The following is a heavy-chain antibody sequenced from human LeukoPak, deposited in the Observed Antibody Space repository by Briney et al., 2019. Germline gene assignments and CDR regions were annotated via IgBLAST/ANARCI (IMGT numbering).Heavy chain of an antibody. V-gene: IGHV1-24*01. D-gene: IGHD3-22*01. J-gene: IGHJ4*02. CDR1: GYTLTELS. CDR3: ATGYYYDSSGYSAFDY. Sequence: ASVXVSCKVSGYTLTELSMHWGRQAPGKGLEWMGGFDPEDGETIYAQKFQGRVTMTEDTSTDTAYMELSSLRSEDTAVYYCATGYYYDSSGYSAFDYWGQGTLVTVSS. CDR2: FDPEDGET.